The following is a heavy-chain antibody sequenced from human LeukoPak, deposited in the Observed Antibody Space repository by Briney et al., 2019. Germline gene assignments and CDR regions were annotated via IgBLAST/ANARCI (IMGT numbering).Heavy chain of an antibody. CDR2: INAGNGNT. J-gene: IGHJ4*02. CDR1: GYTFTSYA. V-gene: IGHV1-3*01. CDR3: ARENYDYVWGSYVGYFDY. D-gene: IGHD3-16*01. Sequence: ASVKVSCKASGYTFTSYAMHWVRQAPGQRLEWMGWINAGNGNTNYAQKLQGRVTMTTDTSTSTAYMELRSLRSDDTAVYYCARENYDYVWGSYVGYFDYWGQGTLVTVSS.